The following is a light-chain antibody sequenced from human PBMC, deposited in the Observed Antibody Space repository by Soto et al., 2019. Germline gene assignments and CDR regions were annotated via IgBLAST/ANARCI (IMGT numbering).Light chain of an antibody. CDR1: QGIGSW. CDR3: QEAIDFPFT. J-gene: IGKJ3*01. V-gene: IGKV1-12*01. CDR2: GAS. Sequence: DIQMTQSPSSVSASIGDSVTITCRASQGIGSWLAWYQQKPGKAPKLLIYGASSLQSGVPSRFSGSGSGTDFTLTISSLQPEDFATYYCQEAIDFPFTFGPGTKVDIK.